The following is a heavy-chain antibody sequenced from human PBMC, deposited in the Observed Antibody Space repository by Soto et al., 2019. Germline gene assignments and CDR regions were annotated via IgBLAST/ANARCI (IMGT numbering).Heavy chain of an antibody. CDR1: GFTFSSYG. CDR3: ARDGKLLFDY. Sequence: GGSLRLSCAASGFTFSSYGMHWIRQAPGKGLEWVAVIFYDGSNKYYIDSVKGRFTISRDNSKNTLYLQMNSLRAEDTAVYYCARDGKLLFDYWGQGTLVTVSS. CDR2: IFYDGSNK. J-gene: IGHJ4*02. D-gene: IGHD3-10*01. V-gene: IGHV3-33*01.